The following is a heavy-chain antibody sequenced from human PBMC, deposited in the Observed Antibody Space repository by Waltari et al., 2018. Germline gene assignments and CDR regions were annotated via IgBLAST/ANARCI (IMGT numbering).Heavy chain of an antibody. CDR3: ARDTILDP. J-gene: IGHJ5*02. CDR2: ISRSSDTI. CDR1: GFTLRDYS. V-gene: IGHV3-48*01. Sequence: EVQLVESGGGLVQPGGSLRPSCAASGFTLRDYSMNWVRQAPGKGLEWVSYISRSSDTIYYANSVRGRFTISRDNARNSLYLQMNSLRAEDTAIYHCARDTILDPWGQGTLVTVSS.